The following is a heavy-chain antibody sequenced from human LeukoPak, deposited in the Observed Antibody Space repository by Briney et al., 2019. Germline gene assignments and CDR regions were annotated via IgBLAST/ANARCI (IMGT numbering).Heavy chain of an antibody. CDR3: ARDYSNNY. CDR1: GFTFSSYE. Sequence: GGSLRLSCAASGFTFSSYEMNWVRQAPGKGLEWVSYISSSGSTIYYADFVKGRFTISRDNAEKSLYLQMDSLRAEDTAVYYCARDYSNNYWGQGTLVTVSS. D-gene: IGHD4-11*01. J-gene: IGHJ4*02. CDR2: ISSSGSTI. V-gene: IGHV3-48*03.